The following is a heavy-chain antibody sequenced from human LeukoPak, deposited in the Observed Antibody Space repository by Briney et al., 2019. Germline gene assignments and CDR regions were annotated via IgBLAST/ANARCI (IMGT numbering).Heavy chain of an antibody. V-gene: IGHV4-59*01. D-gene: IGHD3-9*01. CDR1: GGSISSYY. J-gene: IGHJ3*02. CDR2: MYNSGST. CDR3: ARVNNYDILTGPNVFDI. Sequence: SETLSLTCIVSGGSISSYYWSWLRQPPGKGLETIGYMYNSGSTNSNSSLKSRVAISLDTSKNQFSLKLTSVTAADTAVYYCARVNNYDILTGPNVFDIWGQGTLVTVSS.